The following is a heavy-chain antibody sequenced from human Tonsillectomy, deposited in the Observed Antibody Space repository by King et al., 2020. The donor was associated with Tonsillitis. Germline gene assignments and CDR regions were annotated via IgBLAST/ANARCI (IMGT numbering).Heavy chain of an antibody. V-gene: IGHV1-18*01. CDR1: GHVFTMYA. J-gene: IGHJ6*03. CDR2: ISAHNGNM. D-gene: IGHD3-10*01. CDR3: ARGPADLGESSYVSIEDVYYMDV. Sequence: QLVQSGSEVKKSGASVKVSCKAPGHVFTMYAVTWVRQAPGQGLEWMRRISAHNGNMRYAEKFQGRFTLTIDSARNTAEMELRSLRSDDTAVYYCARGPADLGESSYVSIEDVYYMDVWGQGTTVTVS.